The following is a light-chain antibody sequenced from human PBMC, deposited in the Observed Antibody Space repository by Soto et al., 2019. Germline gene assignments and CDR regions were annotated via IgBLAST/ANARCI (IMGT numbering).Light chain of an antibody. CDR3: QQYNNWTFS. CDR1: QGVTAN. Sequence: EIVMTQSPDTLYVSPGERATLTCGAGQGVTANFAWYQQKSGQSPRLLIYDVSTRATGVPARFSGTGSETDFTLTISGLKSGDSAVYVGQQYNNWTFSFGQGTRLEIK. J-gene: IGKJ5*01. CDR2: DVS. V-gene: IGKV3-15*01.